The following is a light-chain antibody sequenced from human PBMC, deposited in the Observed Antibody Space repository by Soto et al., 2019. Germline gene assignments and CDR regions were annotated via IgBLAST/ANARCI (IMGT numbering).Light chain of an antibody. V-gene: IGKV3-20*01. J-gene: IGKJ1*01. Sequence: EVVLTQSPGTVSLSPGERATLSCRASQSVTSNYLAWYQQKPGQAPRLLIYAASSRATDIPDRFSGSGSGTDFTLSISRLEPEDFAVYDCHQYGSSITWTFGQGTKVEIK. CDR3: HQYGSSITWT. CDR2: AAS. CDR1: QSVTSNY.